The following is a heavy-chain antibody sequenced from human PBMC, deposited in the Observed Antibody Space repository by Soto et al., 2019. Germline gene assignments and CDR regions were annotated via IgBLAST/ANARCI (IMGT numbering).Heavy chain of an antibody. CDR3: ARDPLSTAPYYYYYMDV. CDR1: GYTFTSYG. J-gene: IGHJ6*03. Sequence: QVQLVQSGAEVKKPGASVKVSCKASGYTFTSYGISWVRQAPGQGLEWMGWISAYNGNTNYAQKLQGRVTMTTDTSTSTAYMELMSLRSDDTAVYYCARDPLSTAPYYYYYMDVWGKGTTVTVSS. CDR2: ISAYNGNT. D-gene: IGHD2-21*02. V-gene: IGHV1-18*01.